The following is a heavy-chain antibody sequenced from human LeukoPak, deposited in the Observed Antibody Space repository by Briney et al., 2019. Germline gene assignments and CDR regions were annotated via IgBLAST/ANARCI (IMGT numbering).Heavy chain of an antibody. J-gene: IGHJ4*02. CDR2: TYYRSKWYN. CDR1: GDSVSSDSAA. D-gene: IGHD3-3*02. CDR3: ARAGVAFHYYFDY. Sequence: SQTLSLTCVISGDSVSSDSAAWNWIRQSPSRGLEWLGRTYYRSKWYNDFALSVKSRININPDTSKNQFSLQLNSVTPEDTAVYYCARAGVAFHYYFDYWGQGTLVTVSS. V-gene: IGHV6-1*01.